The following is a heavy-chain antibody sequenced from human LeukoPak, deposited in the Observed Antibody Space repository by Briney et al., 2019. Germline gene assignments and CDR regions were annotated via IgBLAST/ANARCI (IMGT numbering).Heavy chain of an antibody. CDR3: ARIKGGITMIVGPYAFDI. CDR2: ISAYNGNT. Sequence: GASVKVSCKASGYTFTSSGISWVRQAPGQGLEWRGWISAYNGNTNYAQKLQGRVTMTTDTSTSTAYMELRSLRSGDTAVYYCARIKGGITMIVGPYAFDIWGQGTMVTVSS. V-gene: IGHV1-18*01. CDR1: GYTFTSSG. D-gene: IGHD3-22*01. J-gene: IGHJ3*02.